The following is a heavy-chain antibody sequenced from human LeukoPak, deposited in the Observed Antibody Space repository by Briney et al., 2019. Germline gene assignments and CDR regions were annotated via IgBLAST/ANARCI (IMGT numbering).Heavy chain of an antibody. D-gene: IGHD6-13*01. V-gene: IGHV1-69*05. CDR3: AREVSAAAPLRRAFDI. CDR2: IIPIFGTA. J-gene: IGHJ3*02. Sequence: SVKVSRKASGGTFSSYAISWVRQAPGQGLEWMGRIIPIFGTANYAQKFQGRVTITTDESTSTAYMELSSLRSEDTAVYYCAREVSAAAPLRRAFDIWGQGTMVTVSS. CDR1: GGTFSSYA.